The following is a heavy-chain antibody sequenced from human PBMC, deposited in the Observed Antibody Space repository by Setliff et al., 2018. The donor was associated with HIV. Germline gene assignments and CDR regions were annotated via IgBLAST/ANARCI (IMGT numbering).Heavy chain of an antibody. CDR3: ARGATRIKWDWFDP. D-gene: IGHD1-26*01. CDR2: IIPIFGTA. V-gene: IGHV1-69*13. Sequence: SVKVSCKASGGTFSSYAINWVRQAPGQGLEWMGGIIPIFGTANYTPKFQGRVTITADESTSTAYMELSSLRSEDTAVYYCARGATRIKWDWFDPWGQGTLVTVSS. CDR1: GGTFSSYA. J-gene: IGHJ5*02.